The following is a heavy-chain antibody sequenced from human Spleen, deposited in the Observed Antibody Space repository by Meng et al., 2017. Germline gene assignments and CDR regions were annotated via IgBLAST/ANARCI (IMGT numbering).Heavy chain of an antibody. D-gene: IGHD3-10*01. Sequence: QVQVQQPGPLLVKPSLTLSLTAASSGDSVSGNRALWHWVRQSPSRGLEWLGHTYYRSQWQSHYGASVKSRISIYADTSRNQFSLILNSVTPEDTAVYYCASWYGESWGQGTLVTVSS. CDR2: TYYRSQWQS. J-gene: IGHJ4*02. V-gene: IGHV6-1*01. CDR3: ASWYGES. CDR1: GDSVSGNRAL.